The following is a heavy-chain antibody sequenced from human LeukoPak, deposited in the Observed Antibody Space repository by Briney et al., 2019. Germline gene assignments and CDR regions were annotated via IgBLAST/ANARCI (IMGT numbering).Heavy chain of an antibody. J-gene: IGHJ3*02. D-gene: IGHD4-23*01. Sequence: GGSLRPSCAASGFTFSSYSMNWVRQAPGKGLEWVSSISSSSSYIYYADSVKGRFTISRDNAKNSLYLQMNSLRAEDTAVYYCARVGGGNSMARAFDIWGQGTMVTVSS. CDR1: GFTFSSYS. V-gene: IGHV3-21*01. CDR3: ARVGGGNSMARAFDI. CDR2: ISSSSSYI.